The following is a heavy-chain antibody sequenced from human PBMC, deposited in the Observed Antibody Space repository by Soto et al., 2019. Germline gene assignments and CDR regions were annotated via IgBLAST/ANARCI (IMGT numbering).Heavy chain of an antibody. Sequence: QVQLVQSGAEVKKPGSSVKVSCKASGGTFSSYTISWVRQAPGQGLEWMGRIIPILGIANYAQKFQGRVTITADKSTSTAYMELSSLRSEDTAVYYCAGGLVVVTGGASCYYWGQGTLVTVSS. J-gene: IGHJ4*02. CDR2: IIPILGIA. D-gene: IGHD2-21*02. V-gene: IGHV1-69*02. CDR3: AGGLVVVTGGASCYY. CDR1: GGTFSSYT.